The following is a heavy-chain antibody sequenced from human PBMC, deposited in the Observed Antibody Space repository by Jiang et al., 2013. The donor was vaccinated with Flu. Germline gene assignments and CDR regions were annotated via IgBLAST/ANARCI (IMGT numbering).Heavy chain of an antibody. J-gene: IGHJ5*02. CDR3: ARRGIAARPHGASWFDP. Sequence: SYWIGWVRQMPGKGLEWMGIIYPGDSDTRYSPSFQGQVTISADKSISTAYLQWSSLKASDTAMYYCARRGIAARPHGASWFDPWGQGTLVTVSS. CDR2: IYPGDSDT. CDR1: SYW. V-gene: IGHV5-51*01. D-gene: IGHD6-13*01.